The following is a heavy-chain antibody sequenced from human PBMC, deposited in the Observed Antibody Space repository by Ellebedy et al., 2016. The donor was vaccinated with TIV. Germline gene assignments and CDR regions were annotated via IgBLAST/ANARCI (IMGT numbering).Heavy chain of an antibody. D-gene: IGHD3-22*01. CDR3: ARDSSGYHDY. J-gene: IGHJ4*02. V-gene: IGHV4-59*01. Sequence: SETLSLTXAVYGGSFSGYYWSWIRQPPGKGLEWIGYIYYSGSTNYNPSLKSRVTISVDTSKNQFSLKLSSVTAADTAVYYCARDSSGYHDYWGQGTLVTVSS. CDR1: GGSFSGYY. CDR2: IYYSGST.